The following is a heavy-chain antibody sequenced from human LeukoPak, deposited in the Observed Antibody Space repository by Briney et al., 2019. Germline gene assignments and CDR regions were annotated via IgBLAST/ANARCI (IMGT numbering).Heavy chain of an antibody. CDR2: IYPGDSDT. D-gene: IGHD3-3*01. V-gene: IGHV5-51*01. J-gene: IGHJ4*02. Sequence: WGALRLSCKGSGYTFSSYWIGWVRQMPGKGLEWMGIIYPGDSDTRYSPSLQGQVTISVDTSIGTAYLQRSSLKASDTAIYYCARQNDFRLDYWGQGTLVTVSS. CDR3: ARQNDFRLDY. CDR1: GYTFSSYW.